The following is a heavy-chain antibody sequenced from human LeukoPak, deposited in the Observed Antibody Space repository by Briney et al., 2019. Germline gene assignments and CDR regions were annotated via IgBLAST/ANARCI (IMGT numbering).Heavy chain of an antibody. J-gene: IGHJ4*02. Sequence: GGSLRLSCAASGFTFSSYAMSWVRQAPGKGLEWVSAISGSGGSTYYADSVKGRFTISRDNSKNTLYLQMNSLRAEDTAVYYCARDTSSYSSSWYYFDYWGQGTLVTVSS. CDR2: ISGSGGST. V-gene: IGHV3-23*01. D-gene: IGHD6-13*01. CDR3: ARDTSSYSSSWYYFDY. CDR1: GFTFSSYA.